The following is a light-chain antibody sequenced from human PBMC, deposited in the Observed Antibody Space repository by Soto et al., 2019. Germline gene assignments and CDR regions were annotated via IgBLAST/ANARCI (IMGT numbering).Light chain of an antibody. Sequence: QSALTQPASVSGSPGQSITISCTGTISDVGGYNYVSWYQQHPGKAPKLMIYDVSNRPSGVSNRFSGSKSGNTASLTISGLQAEDEADYYCISYTSSSTLYVFGTGPKVTVL. V-gene: IGLV2-14*01. J-gene: IGLJ1*01. CDR1: ISDVGGYNY. CDR2: DVS. CDR3: ISYTSSSTLYV.